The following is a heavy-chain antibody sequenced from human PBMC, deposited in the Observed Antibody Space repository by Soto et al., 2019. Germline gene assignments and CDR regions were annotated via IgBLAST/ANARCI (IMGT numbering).Heavy chain of an antibody. CDR2: INAGNGNT. D-gene: IGHD3-9*01. Sequence: ASVKVSCKASGYTFTSYAMHWVRQAPGQRLEWMGWINAGNGNTKYSQKFQGRVTITRDTSASTAYMELSSLRSEDTAVYYCARSDYDILTGFFKWFGMDVWGQGTTVTSP. CDR3: ARSDYDILTGFFKWFGMDV. CDR1: GYTFTSYA. V-gene: IGHV1-3*01. J-gene: IGHJ6*02.